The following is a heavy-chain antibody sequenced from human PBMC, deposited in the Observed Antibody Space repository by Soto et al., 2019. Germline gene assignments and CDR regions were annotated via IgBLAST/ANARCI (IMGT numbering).Heavy chain of an antibody. V-gene: IGHV5-10-1*01. CDR2: IDPSDSQT. Sequence: GESLKISCKGSGYSFAGYWITWVRQKPGKGLEWMGRIDPSDSQTYYSPSFRGHVTISATKSITTVFLQWNSLRASDTAMYYCARPIHDSDPAPTFQYYSDSCGQATQVTVSS. CDR1: GYSFAGYW. D-gene: IGHD2-15*01. J-gene: IGHJ1*01. CDR3: ARPIHDSDPAPTFQYYSDS.